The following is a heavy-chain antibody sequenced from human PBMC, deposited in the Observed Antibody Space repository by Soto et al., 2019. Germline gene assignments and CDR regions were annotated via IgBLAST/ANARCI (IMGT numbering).Heavy chain of an antibody. J-gene: IGHJ4*02. Sequence: QRVESGGGLVQPGGSLILSCAASGFTVSTNYMSCVRQAPGKVLERVSVIYSGGYTYYVDSVKGRFTISRDNSKNTLYLQMNSLRAEDTAVYYCCGPFPGGYTGSGYWGQGSLVSVSS. D-gene: IGHD3-16*01. V-gene: IGHV3-66*01. CDR3: CGPFPGGYTGSGY. CDR2: IYSGGYT. CDR1: GFTVSTNY.